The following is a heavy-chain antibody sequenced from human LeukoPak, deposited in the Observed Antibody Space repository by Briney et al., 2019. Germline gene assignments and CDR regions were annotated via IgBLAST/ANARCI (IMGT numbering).Heavy chain of an antibody. D-gene: IGHD6-6*01. V-gene: IGHV3-72*01. CDR1: GFTFSDHY. CDR3: ARVARAALDY. CDR2: IRYKADSYTT. Sequence: GESLKISCAASGFTFSDHYMDWVRQAPGKGLEWVGRIRYKADSYTTEYATSVKGRFTISRDDSKNSLYLLMNSLKTEDTAVYFCARVARAALDYWGQGTLVTVSS. J-gene: IGHJ4*02.